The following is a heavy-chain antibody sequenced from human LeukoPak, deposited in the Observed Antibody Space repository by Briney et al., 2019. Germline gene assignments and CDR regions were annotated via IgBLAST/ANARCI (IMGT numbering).Heavy chain of an antibody. D-gene: IGHD3-3*01. Sequence: PGGSLRLSCAASGFTLSSYGMHWVRQAPGKGLEWVAVISYDGSNKYYADSVKGRFTISRDNSKNTLYLQMNSLRAEDTAVYYCAKVTHDFWSAFDYWGQGTLVTVSS. CDR2: ISYDGSNK. V-gene: IGHV3-30*18. CDR3: AKVTHDFWSAFDY. CDR1: GFTLSSYG. J-gene: IGHJ4*02.